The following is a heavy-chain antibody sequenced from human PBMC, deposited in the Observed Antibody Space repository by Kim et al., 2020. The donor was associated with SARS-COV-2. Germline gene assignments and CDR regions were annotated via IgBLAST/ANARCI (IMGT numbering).Heavy chain of an antibody. J-gene: IGHJ3*02. CDR2: IPYVGSNK. V-gene: IGHV3-30*04. CDR3: ARAPDCVRDCYYGAFDI. CDR1: GFTFSSFA. D-gene: IGHD2-21*02. Sequence: GGSLRLSCAASGFTFSSFAMHWFRQPPGKGLEWVAAIPYVGSNKYYADSVKGRYTISRDNSKNTPYLQMNSLSAEDTAVYHCARAPDCVRDCYYGAFDIWGQGTMVTVSS.